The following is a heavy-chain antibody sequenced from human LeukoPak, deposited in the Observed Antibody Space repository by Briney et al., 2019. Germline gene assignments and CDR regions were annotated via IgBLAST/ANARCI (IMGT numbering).Heavy chain of an antibody. CDR1: GGSFSGYY. Sequence: SGTLSLTCAVYGGSFSGYYWSWIRQPPGKGLEWIGEINHSGSTNYNPSLKSRVTISVDTSKNQFSLKLSSVTAADTAVYYCARGYSGYDYWGQGTLVTVSS. CDR2: INHSGST. V-gene: IGHV4-34*01. J-gene: IGHJ4*02. CDR3: ARGYSGYDY. D-gene: IGHD5-12*01.